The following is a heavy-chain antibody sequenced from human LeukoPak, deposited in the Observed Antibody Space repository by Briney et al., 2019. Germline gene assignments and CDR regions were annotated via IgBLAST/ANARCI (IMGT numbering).Heavy chain of an antibody. Sequence: ASVKVSCKASGCTFTGYYMHWVRQAPGQGLEWMGWINPNSGGTNYAQKFQGRVTMTRDTSISTVYMELSGLTSDDTAVYYCARDPVGGTHYFDYWGQGTLVTVSS. J-gene: IGHJ4*02. CDR3: ARDPVGGTHYFDY. CDR1: GCTFTGYY. D-gene: IGHD1-14*01. CDR2: INPNSGGT. V-gene: IGHV1-2*02.